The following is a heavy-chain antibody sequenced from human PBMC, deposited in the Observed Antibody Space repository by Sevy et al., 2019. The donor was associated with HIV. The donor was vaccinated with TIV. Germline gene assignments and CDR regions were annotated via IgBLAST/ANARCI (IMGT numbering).Heavy chain of an antibody. CDR3: ARESYDFWTVSVDYDYGMDV. Sequence: ASVKVSCKASGYTFSDSGYYVHWVRQAPGQGLEWMGWINPKSGATNYAQKFQGRVTMTRDTSVSTANMELSRLTSDDTAVYYCARESYDFWTVSVDYDYGMDVWGQGTTVTVSS. J-gene: IGHJ6*02. CDR2: INPKSGAT. CDR1: GYTFSDSGYY. V-gene: IGHV1-2*02. D-gene: IGHD3-3*01.